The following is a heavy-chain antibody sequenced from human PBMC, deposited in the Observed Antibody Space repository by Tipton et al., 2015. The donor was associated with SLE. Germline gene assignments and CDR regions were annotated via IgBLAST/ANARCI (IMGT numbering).Heavy chain of an antibody. CDR2: IYHTGST. Sequence: LRLSCAVYGGSFSDYYWSWIRQPPKQGLEWIGWIYHTGSTDYNPSLKSRVTISVDTSKNQFSLRLSSVTAADTAVYYCARDYYGSGFDAFDIWGQGTMVTVSS. V-gene: IGHV4-59*01. CDR1: GGSFSDYY. CDR3: ARDYYGSGFDAFDI. D-gene: IGHD3-10*01. J-gene: IGHJ3*02.